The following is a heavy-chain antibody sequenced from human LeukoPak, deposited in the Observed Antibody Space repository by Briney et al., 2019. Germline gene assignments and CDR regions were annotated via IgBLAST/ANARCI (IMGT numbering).Heavy chain of an antibody. V-gene: IGHV4-59*01. CDR1: GGSISSYY. J-gene: IGHJ6*03. Sequence: SETLSLTCTVSGGSISSYYWSWIRQPPGKGLEWIGYIYYSGSTNYNPSLKSRVTISVDTSKNQFSLKLTSVTAADTAVYYCARGYHYYYMDVWGKGTPVTVSS. CDR3: ARGYHYYYMDV. CDR2: IYYSGST.